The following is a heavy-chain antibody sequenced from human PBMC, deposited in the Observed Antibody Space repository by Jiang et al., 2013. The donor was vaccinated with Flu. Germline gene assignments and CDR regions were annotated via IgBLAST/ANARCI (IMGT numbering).Heavy chain of an antibody. CDR3: ARGYGSGPFDY. D-gene: IGHD3-10*01. V-gene: IGHV3-33*01. J-gene: IGHJ4*02. Sequence: QLLESGGRVVQPGRSLRLSCAASGFSFSTYGMHWVRQTPGKGLEWVALIWYDESYKFYADSVKGRFTISRDVSNSTLYLQMDSLGAEDTAVYYCARGYGSGPFDYWGQGTLVTVSS. CDR1: GFSFSTYG. CDR2: IWYDESYK.